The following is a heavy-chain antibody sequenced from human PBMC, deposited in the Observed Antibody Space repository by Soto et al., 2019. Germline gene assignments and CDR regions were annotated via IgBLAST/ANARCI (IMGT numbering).Heavy chain of an antibody. CDR1: GYTFTGYY. CDR2: INPNSGGT. CDR3: ARGPIVVVPAATRPNWFDP. D-gene: IGHD2-2*01. J-gene: IGHJ5*02. V-gene: IGHV1-2*02. Sequence: ASVKVSCKASGYTFTGYYMHWVRQAPGQGLEWMGWINPNSGGTNYAQKFQGRVTMTRDTSISTAYMELSRLRSEDTAVYYCARGPIVVVPAATRPNWFDPWGQGTLVTVSS.